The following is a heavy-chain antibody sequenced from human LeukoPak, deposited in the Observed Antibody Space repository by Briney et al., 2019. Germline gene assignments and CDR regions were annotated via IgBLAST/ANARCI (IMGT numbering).Heavy chain of an antibody. CDR3: ASSRLRGGAFDI. J-gene: IGHJ3*02. CDR2: IIPIFGTA. Sequence: SVKVSCKASGGTFSSYAISWVRQAPGQGLEWMGGIIPIFGTANYAQKFQGRVTITTDESTSTAYMELSSLRSEDTAVYYCASSRLRGGAFDIWGQGTMVTVSS. V-gene: IGHV1-69*05. D-gene: IGHD4-17*01. CDR1: GGTFSSYA.